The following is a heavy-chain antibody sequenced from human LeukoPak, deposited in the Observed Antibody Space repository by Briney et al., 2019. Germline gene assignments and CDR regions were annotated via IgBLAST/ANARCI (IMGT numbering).Heavy chain of an antibody. V-gene: IGHV3-21*01. Sequence: GGSLRLSCAASGFTFSNYAMNWVRQAPGKGLEWVSSISSSSSYIYYADSVKGRFTISRDNAKNSLYLQMNSLRAEDTAVYYCARAHYDILTGYYSRYSYWGQGTLVTVSS. D-gene: IGHD3-9*01. J-gene: IGHJ4*02. CDR2: ISSSSSYI. CDR1: GFTFSNYA. CDR3: ARAHYDILTGYYSRYSY.